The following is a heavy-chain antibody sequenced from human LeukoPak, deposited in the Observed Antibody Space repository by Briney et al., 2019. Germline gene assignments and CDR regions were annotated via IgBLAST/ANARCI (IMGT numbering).Heavy chain of an antibody. CDR1: GGSISSRSYY. CDR2: LFDSGNT. D-gene: IGHD6-19*01. Sequence: SETLSLTCIVSGGSISSRSYYWDWIRQPPGKGLEWIGNLFDSGNTHYNPSLRSRLTMSVDTSKNQFSLKLSSVTAADTAVYYCARASGRAVAGTYFDYWGQGTLVTVSS. J-gene: IGHJ4*02. CDR3: ARASGRAVAGTYFDY. V-gene: IGHV4-39*01.